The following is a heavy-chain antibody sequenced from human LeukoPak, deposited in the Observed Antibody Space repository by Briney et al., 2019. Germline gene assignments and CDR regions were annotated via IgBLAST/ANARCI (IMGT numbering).Heavy chain of an antibody. V-gene: IGHV4-4*02. CDR2: IYHSGST. D-gene: IGHD3-9*01. CDR3: ARFTDYDILTGRRLDDAFDI. J-gene: IGHJ3*02. Sequence: MASETLSLTCAVSGGSISSSNWWSWVRQPPGKGLEWIGEIYHSGSTNYNPSLKSRVTISVDKSKNQFSLKLSSVTAADTAVYYCARFTDYDILTGRRLDDAFDIWGQGTMVTVSS. CDR1: GGSISSSNW.